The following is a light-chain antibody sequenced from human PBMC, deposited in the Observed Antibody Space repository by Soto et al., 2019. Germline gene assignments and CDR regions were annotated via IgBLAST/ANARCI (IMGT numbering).Light chain of an antibody. CDR2: EVS. Sequence: QSALTQPPSASGSPGQSVTISCTGTSSDVGGYNYVSWYQQHPGKAPKLMIYEVSNRPSGVPDRFSGSKSGNTASLTVSGLQDEDEAAYYCSSYAGSNNYVFGTGTKVTVL. V-gene: IGLV2-8*01. J-gene: IGLJ1*01. CDR3: SSYAGSNNYV. CDR1: SSDVGGYNY.